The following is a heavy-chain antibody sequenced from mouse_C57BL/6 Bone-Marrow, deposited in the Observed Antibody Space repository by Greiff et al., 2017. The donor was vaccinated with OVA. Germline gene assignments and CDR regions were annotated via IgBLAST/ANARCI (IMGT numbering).Heavy chain of an antibody. Sequence: EVKLVESGGDLVKPGGSLKLSCAASGFTFSSYGMSWVRQTPDKRLEWVATISSGGSYTYYPDSVKGRFTISRDNAKNTLYLQMSSLKSEDAAMYYCAGHSSGPAWFAYWGQGTLVTVSA. CDR2: ISSGGSYT. CDR3: AGHSSGPAWFAY. CDR1: GFTFSSYG. J-gene: IGHJ3*01. D-gene: IGHD3-2*02. V-gene: IGHV5-6*01.